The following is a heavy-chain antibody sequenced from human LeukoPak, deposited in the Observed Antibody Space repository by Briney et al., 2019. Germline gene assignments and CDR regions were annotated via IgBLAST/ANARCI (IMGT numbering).Heavy chain of an antibody. Sequence: GGSLRLSCAASGFPFNKYEMHWVRQGPGNGMGWVSYINAGSTSTNYADSVLGRFTLSRDNPPNSVHLQMNSLRDEDTAIYYCVRGRLLRSTKYFDYWGQGALVTVSS. CDR2: INAGSTST. CDR1: GFPFNKYE. D-gene: IGHD2-21*02. CDR3: VRGRLLRSTKYFDY. V-gene: IGHV3-48*03. J-gene: IGHJ4*02.